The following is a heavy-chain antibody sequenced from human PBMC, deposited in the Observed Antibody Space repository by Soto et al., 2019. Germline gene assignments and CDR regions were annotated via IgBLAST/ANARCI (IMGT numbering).Heavy chain of an antibody. J-gene: IGHJ6*02. CDR3: AKGSMYYYDSSGYYYLYYYYGMDV. V-gene: IGHV3-23*01. CDR1: GFTFSSYA. Sequence: GGSLRLSCAASGFTFSSYAMSWVRQAPGKGLEWVSAISGSGGSTYYADSVKGRFTISRDNSKNTLYLQMNSLRAEDTAVYYCAKGSMYYYDSSGYYYLYYYYGMDVWGQGTTVTVSS. CDR2: ISGSGGST. D-gene: IGHD3-22*01.